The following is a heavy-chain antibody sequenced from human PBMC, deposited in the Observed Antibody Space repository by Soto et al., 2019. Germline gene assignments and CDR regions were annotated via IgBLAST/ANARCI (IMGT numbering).Heavy chain of an antibody. V-gene: IGHV4-59*01. J-gene: IGHJ4*02. CDR1: GGSISSYY. CDR2: IYYSGST. CDR3: ARSDCSGGSCYSWGSFFDY. D-gene: IGHD2-15*01. Sequence: SETLSLTCTVSGGSISSYYWSWIRQPPGKGLEWIGYIYYSGSTNYNPSLKSRVTISVDTSKNQFSLKLSSVTAADTAVYYCARSDCSGGSCYSWGSFFDYWGQGTLVTVSS.